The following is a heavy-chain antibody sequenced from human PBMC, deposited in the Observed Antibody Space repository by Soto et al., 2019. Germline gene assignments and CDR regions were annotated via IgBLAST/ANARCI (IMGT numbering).Heavy chain of an antibody. CDR2: VFHSGDT. V-gene: IGHV4-4*02. D-gene: IGHD3-22*01. CDR1: GGSISGRNW. J-gene: IGHJ4*02. Sequence: QVQLQESGPGLVKPSGTLSLTCVVSGGSISGRNWWSWVRQAPGKGLEWIGEVFHSGDTTYTPSLRGRVTISVDKSKNQFSLKLNSVTAADTAVYYCARLIYDSRLNYFYFDFWGQGALVTVSS. CDR3: ARLIYDSRLNYFYFDF.